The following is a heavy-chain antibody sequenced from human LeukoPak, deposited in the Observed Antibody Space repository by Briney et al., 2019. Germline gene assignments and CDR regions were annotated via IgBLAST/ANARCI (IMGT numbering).Heavy chain of an antibody. CDR1: GGSFSGYY. D-gene: IGHD6-19*01. V-gene: IGHV4-34*01. Sequence: SETLSLTCAVYGGSFSGYYWSWIRQPPGKGLQWIGEINHSGSTNYNPSLKSRVTISVDTSKNQFSLKLSSVTAADTAVYYCAREAFYSGYSSGWYDYWGQGTLVTVSS. CDR3: AREAFYSGYSSGWYDY. CDR2: INHSGST. J-gene: IGHJ4*02.